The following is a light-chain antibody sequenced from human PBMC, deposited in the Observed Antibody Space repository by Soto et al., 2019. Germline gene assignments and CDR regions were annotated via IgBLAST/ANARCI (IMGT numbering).Light chain of an antibody. CDR1: QSVGSSY. CDR2: GAS. Sequence: EIVLTQSPGTLTLSPGERATLSCRASQSVGSSYLAWYQQKPGQAPRLLIYGASSRATGIPERFSGSGSGTDFTLNISRLEPEDFEVYSCQQHASSPITFGGGTKVEIK. V-gene: IGKV3-20*01. CDR3: QQHASSPIT. J-gene: IGKJ4*01.